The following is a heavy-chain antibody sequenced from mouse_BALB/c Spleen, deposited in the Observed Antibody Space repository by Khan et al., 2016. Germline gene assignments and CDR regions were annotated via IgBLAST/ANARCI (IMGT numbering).Heavy chain of an antibody. J-gene: IGHJ4*01. CDR1: GFTFSSYG. Sequence: EVELVESGGGLVQPGGSLKLSCAASGFTFSSYGMSWVRQTPDKRLELVATINSNGGSTYYPDSVKGRFTISRDNAKNTLYLQMSSLKSEDTAMYYCARGKGLPYALDYWGQETSVTISS. V-gene: IGHV5-6-3*01. CDR2: INSNGGST. CDR3: ARGKGLPYALDY. D-gene: IGHD2-4*01.